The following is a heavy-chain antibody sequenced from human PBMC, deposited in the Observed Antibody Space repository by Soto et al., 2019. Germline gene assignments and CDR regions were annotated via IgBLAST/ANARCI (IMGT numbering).Heavy chain of an antibody. Sequence: QVQLVQSGAEVKKPGSSVKVSCKASGGTFSSYAISWVRQPPGQGLEWMGGIIPIFATANYAQKFQGRVTITADESTSTAYMELSSLRSEDTAVYYCARDLMAVGGYSYASLVYWGQGTLVTVSS. CDR1: GGTFSSYA. CDR2: IIPIFATA. CDR3: ARDLMAVGGYSYASLVY. D-gene: IGHD5-18*01. V-gene: IGHV1-69*12. J-gene: IGHJ4*02.